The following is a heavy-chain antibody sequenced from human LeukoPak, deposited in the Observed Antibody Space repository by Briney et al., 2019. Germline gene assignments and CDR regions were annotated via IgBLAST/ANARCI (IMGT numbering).Heavy chain of an antibody. CDR2: ISGSGGNT. Sequence: GGSLRLSCAASGFTFNSYAMSWVRQAPGKGLEWVSTISGSGGNTYYGDSVKGRFTISRDNSNNTLYLQMNSLRAEDTAVYFCGRGIVVVSHSFDYWGQGTLVTVSS. D-gene: IGHD3-22*01. CDR1: GFTFNSYA. V-gene: IGHV3-23*01. CDR3: GRGIVVVSHSFDY. J-gene: IGHJ4*02.